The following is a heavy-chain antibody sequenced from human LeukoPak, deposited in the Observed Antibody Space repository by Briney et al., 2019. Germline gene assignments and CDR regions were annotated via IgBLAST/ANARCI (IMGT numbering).Heavy chain of an antibody. D-gene: IGHD3-10*02. CDR1: GFTFSTYN. J-gene: IGHJ6*04. CDR2: ISSSGSTI. Sequence: GSLRLSCEASGFTFSTYNMNWVRQAPGKRLEWVSYISSSGSTIYYADSVKGRFTISRDNAKNSLYLQMNSLRAEDTAVYYCAELGITMIGGVWGKGTTVTISS. V-gene: IGHV3-48*04. CDR3: AELGITMIGGV.